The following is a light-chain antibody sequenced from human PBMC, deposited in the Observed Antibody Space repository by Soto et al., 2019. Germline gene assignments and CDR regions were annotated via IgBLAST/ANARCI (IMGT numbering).Light chain of an antibody. Sequence: DIQLTQSPSFLSASVGDRVTITCRASQGIYSNLAWYQQKPGKAPRFLIYAASTLQSGVPSRFSGSGFGTEFTLTINSLQPEDFATYYCQQVNGYPHTFGQGTKLEIK. J-gene: IGKJ2*01. CDR2: AAS. CDR1: QGIYSN. V-gene: IGKV1-9*01. CDR3: QQVNGYPHT.